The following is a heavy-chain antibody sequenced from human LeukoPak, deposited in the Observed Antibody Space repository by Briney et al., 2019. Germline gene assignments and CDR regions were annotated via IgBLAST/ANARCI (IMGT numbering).Heavy chain of an antibody. CDR3: ARKGYSYGDNWFDP. D-gene: IGHD5-18*01. Sequence: GASVKVSCKASGYTFTRYGISWVRQAPGQGLEWMGWISAYNGNTNYAQKLQGRVTMTTDTSTSTAYMELRSLRSDDTAVYYCARKGYSYGDNWFDPWGQGTLVTVSS. J-gene: IGHJ5*02. V-gene: IGHV1-18*01. CDR1: GYTFTRYG. CDR2: ISAYNGNT.